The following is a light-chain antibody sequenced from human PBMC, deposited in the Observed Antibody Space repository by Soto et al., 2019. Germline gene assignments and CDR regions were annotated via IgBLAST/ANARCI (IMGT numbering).Light chain of an antibody. CDR2: DVS. V-gene: IGLV2-14*03. CDR3: SSYTSSSTLYV. CDR1: SSDVGGYNY. J-gene: IGLJ1*01. Sequence: QSVLTQPASVSGCPGQSITISCTGTSSDVGGYNYVSWYQQHPGKAPKLMIYDVSNRPSGVSYRFSGSKSGNTASLTISGLQAEDEADYYCSSYTSSSTLYVFGTGTKVTVL.